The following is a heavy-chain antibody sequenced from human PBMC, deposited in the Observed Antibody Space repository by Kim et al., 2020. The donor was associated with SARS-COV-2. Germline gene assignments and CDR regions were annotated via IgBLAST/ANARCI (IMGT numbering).Heavy chain of an antibody. CDR2: INWNGGST. J-gene: IGHJ4*02. Sequence: GGSLRLSCGVSGFSFDDYGMSWVRQAPGKGLEWVSGINWNGGSTYADSVKGRFTISRDNAKNSLFLQMNSLRGEDTALYHCARVSYSGNYFFDYWGQGTLVTVSS. V-gene: IGHV3-20*01. CDR3: ARVSYSGNYFFDY. D-gene: IGHD1-26*01. CDR1: GFSFDDYG.